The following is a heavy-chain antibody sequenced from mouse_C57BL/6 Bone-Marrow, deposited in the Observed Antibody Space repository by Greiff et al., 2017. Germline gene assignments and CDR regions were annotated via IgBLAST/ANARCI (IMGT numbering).Heavy chain of an antibody. J-gene: IGHJ3*01. D-gene: IGHD2-4*01. CDR2: IYPGNSDT. CDR3: TRRSSYDYDDSWFAY. CDR1: GYTFTSYW. Sequence: EVQLQQSGTVLARPGASVKMSCKTSGYTFTSYWMHWVKQRPGQGLEWIGAIYPGNSDTSYNQKFKGKAKLTAVTSASTAYMELSSLTNEDSAVYYGTRRSSYDYDDSWFAYWGQGTLVTVSA. V-gene: IGHV1-5*01.